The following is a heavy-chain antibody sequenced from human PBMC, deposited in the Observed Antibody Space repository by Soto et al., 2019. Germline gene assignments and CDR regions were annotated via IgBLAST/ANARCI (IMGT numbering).Heavy chain of an antibody. CDR3: ARDVGTRPGDYENWLDP. CDR2: IYYSGST. Sequence: LSLTCTVSGGSVSSADHHWSWIRQPPGKGLEWIAYIYYSGSTKYNPSLKSRVSISVDTSKNQFSLKLNSVTAADTAIYYCARDVGTRPGDYENWLDPWGQGTLVTVSS. V-gene: IGHV4-61*08. J-gene: IGHJ5*02. CDR1: GGSVSSADHH. D-gene: IGHD4-17*01.